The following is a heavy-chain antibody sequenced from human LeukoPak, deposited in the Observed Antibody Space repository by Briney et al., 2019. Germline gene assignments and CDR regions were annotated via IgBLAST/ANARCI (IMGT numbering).Heavy chain of an antibody. J-gene: IGHJ4*02. V-gene: IGHV1-69*06. CDR2: IIPIFGTA. CDR1: GGSFSSYA. D-gene: IGHD2-8*01. Sequence: SVKVSCKASGGSFSSYAISWVRQTPGQGLEWMGRIIPIFGTANYAQKFQGRVTITADKSTSTAYMELSSLRSEDTAVYYCERGYCTNGVCYYFDYWGQGTLVTVSS. CDR3: ERGYCTNGVCYYFDY.